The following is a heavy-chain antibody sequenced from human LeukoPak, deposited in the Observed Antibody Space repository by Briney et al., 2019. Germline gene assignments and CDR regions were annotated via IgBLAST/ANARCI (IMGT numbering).Heavy chain of an antibody. CDR1: GVTFIGYY. J-gene: IGHJ5*02. Sequence: GASVKVSCKAFGVTFIGYYIHWVRRAPGQGLEWMGWINPNGGETHYAQKFQGRVTLTTDTSLSTAYLGLSSLISDDTAVYYCARSHDYTNYVSPWGQGTLVTVSS. CDR2: INPNGGET. CDR3: ARSHDYTNYVSP. V-gene: IGHV1-2*02. D-gene: IGHD4-11*01.